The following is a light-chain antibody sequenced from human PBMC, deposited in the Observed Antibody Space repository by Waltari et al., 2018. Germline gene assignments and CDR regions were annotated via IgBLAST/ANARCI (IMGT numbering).Light chain of an antibody. CDR2: EVS. Sequence: QSALTQPPSASGSPGQSVTIPCTGTSSSLGDYNFVSWYQQHPGKAPTLMIYEVSKRPXGVPXRFSGSKSGYTASLTVSGLQAEDEAEYYCSSYGGRNNLIFGGGTKLTVL. V-gene: IGLV2-8*01. CDR1: SSSLGDYNF. CDR3: SSYGGRNNLI. J-gene: IGLJ2*01.